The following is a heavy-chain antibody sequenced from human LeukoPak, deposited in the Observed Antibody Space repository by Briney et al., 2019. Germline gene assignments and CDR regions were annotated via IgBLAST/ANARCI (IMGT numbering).Heavy chain of an antibody. J-gene: IGHJ5*02. V-gene: IGHV1-24*01. CDR3: ATVGIAADRWFDP. CDR1: GYTLTELS. Sequence: ASVKVSCKVSGYTLTELSMHWVRQAPGKGLEWMGGFDPEDGETIYAQKFQGRATMTEDTSTDTAYMELSSLRSEDTAVYYCATVGIAADRWFDPWGQGTLVTVSS. D-gene: IGHD6-13*01. CDR2: FDPEDGET.